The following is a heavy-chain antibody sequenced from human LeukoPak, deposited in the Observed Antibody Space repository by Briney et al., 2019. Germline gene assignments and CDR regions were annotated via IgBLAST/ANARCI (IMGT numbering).Heavy chain of an antibody. CDR1: VYTFTGYY. V-gene: IGHV1-2*02. CDR2: INPNSGGT. CDR3: ARVMSLDSSRWYDY. J-gene: IGHJ4*02. Sequence: ASVKVSCNASVYTFTGYYMHWVRQAPGQGLEWMGWINPNSGGTNYAQKFQGRVTMTRDTSISTAYMELSRLRSDDTAVYYCARVMSLDSSRWYDYWGQGTLVTVSS. D-gene: IGHD6-13*01.